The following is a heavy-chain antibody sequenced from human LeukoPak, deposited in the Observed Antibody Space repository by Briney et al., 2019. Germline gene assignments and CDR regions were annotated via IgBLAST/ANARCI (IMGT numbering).Heavy chain of an antibody. V-gene: IGHV4-59*08. CDR2: ISDIGSI. J-gene: IGHJ4*02. Sequence: SETQSLTCTVSGGSISSYYWSWIRQPPGKGLEWIAYISDIGSINYNPSLKSRVTISLDTSKNQFSLELSSVTAADTAVYYCAGHHPRNTVDFWGQGTLVTVSS. CDR1: GGSISSYY. CDR3: AGHHPRNTVDF. D-gene: IGHD2/OR15-2a*01.